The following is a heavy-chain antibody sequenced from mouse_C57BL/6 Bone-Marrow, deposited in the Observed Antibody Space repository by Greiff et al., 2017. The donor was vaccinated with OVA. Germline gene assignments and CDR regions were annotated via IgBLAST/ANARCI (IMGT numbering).Heavy chain of an antibody. V-gene: IGHV1-82*01. Sequence: QVQLQQSGPELVKPGASVKISCKASGYAFSSSWMNWVKQRPGKGLEWIGRIYPGDGDTNYNGKLKGKATLTADKSSNTAYMQLSSLTSEDSAVYFCARWELTGAVDYWGQGTTLTVSS. CDR1: GYAFSSSW. CDR2: IYPGDGDT. CDR3: ARWELTGAVDY. D-gene: IGHD4-1*01. J-gene: IGHJ2*01.